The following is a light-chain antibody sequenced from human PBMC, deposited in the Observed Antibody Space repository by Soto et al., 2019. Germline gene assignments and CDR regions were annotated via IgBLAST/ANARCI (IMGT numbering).Light chain of an antibody. Sequence: QSVLSQPPSASGTPGQRVTIPCSGSSSNIGSNYVYWYQQLPGTAPKLLIYRNNQRPSRVTDRFSGSKSCTSASLAFSCPRSEDEAEYYCAAGDDSLSGSYVFGTGSKVTVL. CDR1: SSNIGSNY. CDR2: RNN. J-gene: IGLJ1*01. V-gene: IGLV1-47*01. CDR3: AAGDDSLSGSYV.